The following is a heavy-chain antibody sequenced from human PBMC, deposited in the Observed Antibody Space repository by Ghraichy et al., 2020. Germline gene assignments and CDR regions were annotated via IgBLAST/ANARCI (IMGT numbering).Heavy chain of an antibody. CDR2: ISAYNGNT. Sequence: ASVKVSCKASGYTFTSFGISWVRQAPGQGLEWMGWISAYNGNTNYAQKLQGRVTMTTDTSTSTAYMELRSLRSDDTAVYYCARDRSGGSYYYYYYMDVWGKGTTVTVSS. J-gene: IGHJ6*03. V-gene: IGHV1-18*01. CDR3: ARDRSGGSYYYYYYMDV. D-gene: IGHD1-26*01. CDR1: GYTFTSFG.